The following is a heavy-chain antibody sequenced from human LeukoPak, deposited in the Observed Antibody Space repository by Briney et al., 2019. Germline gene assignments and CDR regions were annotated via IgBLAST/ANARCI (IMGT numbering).Heavy chain of an antibody. CDR3: ARLPPYYDIFGLAAYYYYYMDV. J-gene: IGHJ6*03. CDR1: GGSISSGDYY. D-gene: IGHD3-9*01. CDR2: IYYSGST. V-gene: IGHV4-30-4*08. Sequence: SETLSLTCTVSGGSISSGDYYWSWIRQPPGKGLEWIGYIYYSGSTYYNPSLKSRVTISVDTSKNQFSLKLSSVTAADTAVYYCARLPPYYDIFGLAAYYYYYMDVWGKGTTVTVSS.